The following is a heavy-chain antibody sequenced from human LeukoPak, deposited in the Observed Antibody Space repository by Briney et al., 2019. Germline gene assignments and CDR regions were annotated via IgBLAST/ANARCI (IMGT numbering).Heavy chain of an antibody. V-gene: IGHV3-48*01. CDR2: ITSTSDTI. CDR1: GFPFSTYS. D-gene: IGHD6-19*01. J-gene: IGHJ4*02. Sequence: GGSLRLSCVTSGFPFSTYSMNWVRQAPGKGLEWLSYITSTSDTIYYADSVKGRFTISRDNSKNTLYLQMNSLRAEDTAVYYCARVDSSGFSYYFDYWGQGTLVTVSS. CDR3: ARVDSSGFSYYFDY.